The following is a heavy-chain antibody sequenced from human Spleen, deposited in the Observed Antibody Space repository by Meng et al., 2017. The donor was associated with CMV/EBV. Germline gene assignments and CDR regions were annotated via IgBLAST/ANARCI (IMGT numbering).Heavy chain of an antibody. CDR2: IIPIFGTA. CDR1: FSSYA. V-gene: IGHV1-69*05. J-gene: IGHJ5*02. D-gene: IGHD2-2*01. Sequence: FSSYAISWVRQAPGQGLEWMGGIIPIFGTANYAQKFQGRVTITTDESTSTAYMELSSLRSEDTAVYYCARDLQYCGSTSCYDDCFDPWGQGTLVTVSS. CDR3: ARDLQYCGSTSCYDDCFDP.